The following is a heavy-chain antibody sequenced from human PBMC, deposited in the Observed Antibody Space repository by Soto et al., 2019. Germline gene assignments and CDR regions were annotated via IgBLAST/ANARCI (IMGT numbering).Heavy chain of an antibody. CDR3: ARGEDIVLVPAAKEGWFDP. D-gene: IGHD2-2*01. CDR1: GGSISSGDYY. Sequence: QVQLQESGPGLVKPSQTLSLTCTVSGGSISSGDYYWSWIRQPPGKGLEWIGYIYYSGSTYYNPSLKSRVTISVDTSKNQFSLKLSSVTAADTAVYYCARGEDIVLVPAAKEGWFDPWGQGTLVTVSS. J-gene: IGHJ5*02. V-gene: IGHV4-30-4*01. CDR2: IYYSGST.